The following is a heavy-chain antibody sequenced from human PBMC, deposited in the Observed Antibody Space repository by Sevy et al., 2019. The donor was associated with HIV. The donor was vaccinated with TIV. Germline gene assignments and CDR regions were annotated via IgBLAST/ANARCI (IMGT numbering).Heavy chain of an antibody. D-gene: IGHD3-22*01. CDR2: ISGSGGST. V-gene: IGHV3-23*01. Sequence: GGSLRLSCAASGFTFSSYAMSWVRQAPGKGLEWVSAISGSGGSTYYADSVKGRFTISRDNSKNTLYLQMNSLRAEDTAVYYCAKVGAYYYDSSGYGKAYRGQGTLVTVSS. J-gene: IGHJ4*02. CDR1: GFTFSSYA. CDR3: AKVGAYYYDSSGYGKAY.